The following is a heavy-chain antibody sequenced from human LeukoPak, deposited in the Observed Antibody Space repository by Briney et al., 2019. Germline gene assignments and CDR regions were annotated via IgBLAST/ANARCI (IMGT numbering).Heavy chain of an antibody. D-gene: IGHD3-3*01. CDR3: ARVGQYYNFWSGFDF. CDR1: GFTFSAYA. Sequence: GGSLRLSCAASGFTFSAYAMTWVRQAPGKGLEWVSIIRGNGGGTYYAYSVKGRFNIFRDNSENTLYLQMNSLRVDDTAVYYCARVGQYYNFWSGFDFWGQGALVIVSS. J-gene: IGHJ4*02. CDR2: IRGNGGGT. V-gene: IGHV3-23*01.